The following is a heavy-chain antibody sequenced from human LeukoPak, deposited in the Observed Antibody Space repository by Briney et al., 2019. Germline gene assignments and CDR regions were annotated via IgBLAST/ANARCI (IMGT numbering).Heavy chain of an antibody. Sequence: ASVTVSCKASGYTFTGYYMHWVRQAPGQGLEWMGWINPNSGGTIYAQKFQGRVTMTRDTSISTAYMELSRLRSDDTAVYYCARDVQRSYYYDSSGYGDAFDIWGQGTMVTVSS. CDR3: ARDVQRSYYYDSSGYGDAFDI. V-gene: IGHV1-2*02. CDR1: GYTFTGYY. D-gene: IGHD3-22*01. J-gene: IGHJ3*02. CDR2: INPNSGGT.